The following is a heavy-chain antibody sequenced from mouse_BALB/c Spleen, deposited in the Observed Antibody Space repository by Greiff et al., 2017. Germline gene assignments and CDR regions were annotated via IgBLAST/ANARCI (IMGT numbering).Heavy chain of an antibody. CDR3: ARDGGYAMDY. CDR2: ISNLAYSI. V-gene: IGHV5-15*02. Sequence: EVQRVESGGGLVQPGGSRKLSCAASGFTFSDYGMAWVRQAPGKGPEWVAFISNLAYSIYYADTVTGRFTISRENAKNTLYLEMSSLRSEDTAMYYCARDGGYAMDYWGQGTSVTVSS. J-gene: IGHJ4*01. CDR1: GFTFSDYG.